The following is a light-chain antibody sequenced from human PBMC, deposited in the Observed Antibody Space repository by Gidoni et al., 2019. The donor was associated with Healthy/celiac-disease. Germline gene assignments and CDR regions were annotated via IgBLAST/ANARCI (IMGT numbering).Light chain of an antibody. CDR3: QQRSNWLRT. CDR2: DAS. Sequence: PATLSWSPGERATRSCRASQSVSSYLAWYQQKPGQAPRLLIYDASNRATGIPARFSGSGSGTDFTLTISSLEPEDFAVYYCQQRSNWLRTFGQGTKVEIK. V-gene: IGKV3-11*01. J-gene: IGKJ1*01. CDR1: QSVSSY.